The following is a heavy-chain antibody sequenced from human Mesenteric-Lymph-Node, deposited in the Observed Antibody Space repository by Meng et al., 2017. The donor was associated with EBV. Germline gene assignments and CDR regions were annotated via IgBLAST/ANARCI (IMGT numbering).Heavy chain of an antibody. D-gene: IGHD5-18*01. V-gene: IGHV2-5*02. Sequence: ITCEESDPSLVTPTHTFTLTCTFSGFSLSTSGVGVGLIRQPPGKALEWLSLIYWDDDKRYCSSLKSRLTITKDTSKNQVVLTSTNMDPVDTATYYCAHHYSYCYVIRVNWFDPWGQGTLVTVSS. CDR1: GFSLSTSGVG. J-gene: IGHJ5*02. CDR2: IYWDDDK. CDR3: AHHYSYCYVIRVNWFDP.